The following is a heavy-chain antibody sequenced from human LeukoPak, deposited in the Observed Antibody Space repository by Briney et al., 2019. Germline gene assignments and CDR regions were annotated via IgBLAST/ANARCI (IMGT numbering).Heavy chain of an antibody. CDR1: GYSFTSYW. V-gene: IGHV5-51*01. CDR2: IYPGDSDT. D-gene: IGHD2-2*01. CDR3: ARLGCSSTSCYAPAHYYYYGMDV. Sequence: GEALKISFKGSGYSFTSYWIGWVRPMPGKGVEWMGIIYPGDSDTRYSPSFQGQVTISADKSISTAYLQWSSLKASDTAMYYCARLGCSSTSCYAPAHYYYYGMDVWGQGTTVTVSS. J-gene: IGHJ6*02.